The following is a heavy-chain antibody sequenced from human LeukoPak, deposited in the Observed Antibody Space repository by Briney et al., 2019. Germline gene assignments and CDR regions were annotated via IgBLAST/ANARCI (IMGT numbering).Heavy chain of an antibody. CDR3: ARGGVWFGELSFDY. D-gene: IGHD3-10*01. CDR2: MNPNSGNT. Sequence: ASVKVSCKASGYTFTSYDINWVRQATGQGLEWMGWMNPNSGNTGYAQKFQGRVTMTRNTSISTAYMELSSLRSEDTAMYYCARGGVWFGELSFDYWGQGTLVTVSS. J-gene: IGHJ4*02. CDR1: GYTFTSYD. V-gene: IGHV1-8*01.